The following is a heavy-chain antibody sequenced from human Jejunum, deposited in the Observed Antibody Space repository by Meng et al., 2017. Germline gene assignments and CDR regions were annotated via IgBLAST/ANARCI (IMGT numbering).Heavy chain of an antibody. CDR2: INTNTGNS. Sequence: ASVKVFCKASGYIFTSQSLNWVRQAPGQGLEWIGWINTNTGNSDYAPGFAGRFVFPLDTSVNTAYLQITSLNTEDTAVYYCAGHTSNFGLDFWGQGTLVTVSS. CDR1: GYIFTSQS. CDR3: AGHTSNFGLDF. J-gene: IGHJ4*02. V-gene: IGHV7-4-1*02. D-gene: IGHD2-2*01.